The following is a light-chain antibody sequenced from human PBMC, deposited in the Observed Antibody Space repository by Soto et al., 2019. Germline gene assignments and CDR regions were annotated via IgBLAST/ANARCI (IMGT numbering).Light chain of an antibody. CDR3: SSYAGSNNLGNVV. Sequence: QSVLTQPPSASGSPGQSVTISCTGTSSDDGGYNYVSWYQQHPGKAPKLVIYEVSKRPSGVPDRCAGSKSCNTASLTVSGLQAEDEADYYCSSYAGSNNLGNVVFGGGTKLAVL. CDR1: SSDDGGYNY. CDR2: EVS. J-gene: IGLJ2*01. V-gene: IGLV2-8*01.